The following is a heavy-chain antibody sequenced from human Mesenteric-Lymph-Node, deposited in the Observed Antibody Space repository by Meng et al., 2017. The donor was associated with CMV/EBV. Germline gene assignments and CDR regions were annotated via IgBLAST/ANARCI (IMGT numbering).Heavy chain of an antibody. Sequence: GESLKISCAASGFTLSSCSMNWVRQAPGKGLEWVSSISRRSNFIYYADAVKGRFTISRDNAENSMYLQMDSLRAEDTALYYGARDRVGSGYYGMDVWGLGTTVTVSS. CDR3: ARDRVGSGYYGMDV. CDR1: GFTLSSCS. J-gene: IGHJ6*02. D-gene: IGHD2-15*01. CDR2: ISRRSNFI. V-gene: IGHV3-21*01.